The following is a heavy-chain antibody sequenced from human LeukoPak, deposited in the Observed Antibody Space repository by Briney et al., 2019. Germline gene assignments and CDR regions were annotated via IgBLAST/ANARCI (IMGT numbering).Heavy chain of an antibody. V-gene: IGHV3-9*01. CDR3: AKDTSRSSGYYENS. CDR2: ISWNSGSI. Sequence: PGRSLRLSCAPSGFTFDDYAMHWVPQAPGNRLEWVSGISWNSGSIDYADSVNGRFTISRDNAKNSLYLQMNSLRAEDTALYYCAKDTSRSSGYYENSWGQGTLVTVFS. J-gene: IGHJ4*02. CDR1: GFTFDDYA. D-gene: IGHD3-22*01.